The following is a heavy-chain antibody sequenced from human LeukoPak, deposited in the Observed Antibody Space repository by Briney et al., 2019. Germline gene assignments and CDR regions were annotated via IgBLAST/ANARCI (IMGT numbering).Heavy chain of an antibody. CDR3: ARGPNSSSTYYYYGMDV. CDR1: GFTVSSNY. J-gene: IGHJ6*02. CDR2: IYSGGST. V-gene: IGHV3-53*01. D-gene: IGHD6-13*01. Sequence: PGGSLRLSCAASGFTVSSNYMSWVRQAPGKGLEWVSVIYSGGSTYYADSVKGRFTISRDSSKNTLYLQMNSLRAEDTAVYYCARGPNSSSTYYYYGMDVWGQGTTVTVSS.